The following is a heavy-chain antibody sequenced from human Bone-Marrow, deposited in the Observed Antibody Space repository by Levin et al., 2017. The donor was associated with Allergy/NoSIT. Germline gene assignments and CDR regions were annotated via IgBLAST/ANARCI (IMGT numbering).Heavy chain of an antibody. J-gene: IGHJ4*02. CDR2: ISWDASTT. CDR1: GITFNDYT. CDR3: AKDLSPRIAVTGNIEY. Sequence: GESLKISCAASGITFNDYTMHWVRQAPQRGLEWVSLISWDASTTYYADSVRGRITISRDNSKNALYLQMNSLTTEDTALYYCAKDLSPRIAVTGNIEYWGQGTLVTVSS. V-gene: IGHV3-43*01. D-gene: IGHD6-19*01.